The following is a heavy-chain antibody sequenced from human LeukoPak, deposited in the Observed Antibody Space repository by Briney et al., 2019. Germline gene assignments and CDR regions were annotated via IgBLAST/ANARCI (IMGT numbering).Heavy chain of an antibody. V-gene: IGHV4-59*01. D-gene: IGHD6-19*01. CDR3: ARDRDSSGWFDY. CDR1: GGSISGFY. J-gene: IGHJ4*02. Sequence: NPSETLSLTCTVSGGSISGFYWGWIRQPPGKGLEWIGVIYYSGSANYNPSLKSRVTMSVDTSKNQFSLKLSSVTAADTAFYYCARDRDSSGWFDYWGQGTLVTVSS. CDR2: IYYSGSA.